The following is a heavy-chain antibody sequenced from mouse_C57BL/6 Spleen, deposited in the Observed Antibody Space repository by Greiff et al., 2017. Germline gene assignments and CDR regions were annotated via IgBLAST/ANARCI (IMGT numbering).Heavy chain of an antibody. D-gene: IGHD2-2*01. J-gene: IGHJ4*01. CDR2: ISSGSSTI. CDR1: GFTFSDYG. Sequence: EVHLVESGGGLVKPGGSLKLSCAASGFTFSDYGMHWVRQAPEKGLEWVAYISSGSSTIYYADTVKGRFTISRDNAKNTLFLQMTSLRSEDTAMYYCARGGLRRGYAMDYWGQGTSVTVSS. V-gene: IGHV5-17*01. CDR3: ARGGLRRGYAMDY.